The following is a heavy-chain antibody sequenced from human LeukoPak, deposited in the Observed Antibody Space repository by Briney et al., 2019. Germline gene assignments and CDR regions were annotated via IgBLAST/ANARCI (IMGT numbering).Heavy chain of an antibody. J-gene: IGHJ6*03. CDR1: GYTFTGYY. CDR2: INPNSCGT. D-gene: IGHD1-1*01. CDR3: ARAEYNWNDVRYYSYLDV. Sequence: ASVKVSCKASGYTFTGYYIHWVRQAPGQGLEWMGWINPNSCGTNYEQKFQGRITMTRDTSISTAYMDLSWLRSDDTAVYYCARAEYNWNDVRYYSYLDVWGKGTTVTVSS. V-gene: IGHV1-2*02.